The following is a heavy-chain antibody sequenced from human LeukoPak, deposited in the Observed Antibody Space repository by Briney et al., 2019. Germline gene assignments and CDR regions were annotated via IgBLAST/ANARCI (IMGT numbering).Heavy chain of an antibody. CDR3: AREPHPRGLEIGAFDI. CDR1: GGSISSSNW. V-gene: IGHV4-4*02. D-gene: IGHD1-1*01. CDR2: VYTSGST. J-gene: IGHJ3*02. Sequence: PSGTLSLTCAVSGGSISSSNWWNWVRQPPGKGLEWIGRVYTSGSTNYNPSLKSRVTVSVDTSKNQFSLKLTSVTAADTAVYYCAREPHPRGLEIGAFDIWGQGTIVTVSS.